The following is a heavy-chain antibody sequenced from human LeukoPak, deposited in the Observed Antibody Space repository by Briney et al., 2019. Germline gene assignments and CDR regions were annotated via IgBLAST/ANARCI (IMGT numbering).Heavy chain of an antibody. J-gene: IGHJ4*02. V-gene: IGHV4-34*01. D-gene: IGHD2-21*02. Sequence: PSETLSLTCAVYGGSFSGYYWSWIRQPPGKGLEWIGEVNHSGSTNYNPSLKSRVTISVDTSKNQFSLKLSSVTAADTAVYYCASEMRYCGGDCFNFDYWGQGTLVTVSS. CDR3: ASEMRYCGGDCFNFDY. CDR1: GGSFSGYY. CDR2: VNHSGST.